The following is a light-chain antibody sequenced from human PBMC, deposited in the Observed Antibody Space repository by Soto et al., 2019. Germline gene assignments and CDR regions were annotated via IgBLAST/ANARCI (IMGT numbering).Light chain of an antibody. CDR1: SSDVGGYNY. V-gene: IGLV2-8*01. Sequence: QSVLTQPPSASGSPGQSVTISCTGTSSDVGGYNYVSWYQQHPGKAPKLMIYEVSKWPSGVPDRFSGSKSGNTASLTVSGLQAEDEADYYCSSFAASNTVVFGGGTKLTV. CDR2: EVS. CDR3: SSFAASNTVV. J-gene: IGLJ2*01.